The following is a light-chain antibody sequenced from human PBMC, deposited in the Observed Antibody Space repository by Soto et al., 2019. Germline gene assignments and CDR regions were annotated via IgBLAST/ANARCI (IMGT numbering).Light chain of an antibody. Sequence: EIVLTQSPVTLSVSPGERVTLSCRASQRLSSNLAWYQRRPGQAPRLLIYGASIRATDIPARFIGSGSGTEFTLTISSLQSEDFAVYYCQQYINWPRTFGQGTKVDIK. CDR3: QQYINWPRT. J-gene: IGKJ1*01. CDR2: GAS. CDR1: QRLSSN. V-gene: IGKV3-15*01.